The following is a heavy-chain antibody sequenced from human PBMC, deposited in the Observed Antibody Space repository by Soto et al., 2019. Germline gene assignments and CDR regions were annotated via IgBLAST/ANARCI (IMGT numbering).Heavy chain of an antibody. V-gene: IGHV1-18*01. Sequence: ASVKVSCKASGYTFTGYGISWVRQAPGQGLEWMGWISAYNGNTNYAQKLQGRVTMTTDTSTSTAYMELRSLRSDDTAVYYCARAWSYYDFWSGYYPPDYWGQGTLVTVSS. CDR2: ISAYNGNT. CDR3: ARAWSYYDFWSGYYPPDY. J-gene: IGHJ4*02. D-gene: IGHD3-3*01. CDR1: GYTFTGYG.